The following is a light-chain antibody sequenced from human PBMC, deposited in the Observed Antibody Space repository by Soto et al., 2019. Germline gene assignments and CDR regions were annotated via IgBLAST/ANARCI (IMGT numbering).Light chain of an antibody. CDR2: DVS. Sequence: QSALTQPSSVSGSPGQSINISCTGTSSDVGGYNDVSWYQQHPGKAPKLMIYDVSNRASGVSNRFSGSKSGNTASLTISGLQSEDEADYYCSSYTSSSLYVFGTGTKLTVL. V-gene: IGLV2-14*01. CDR3: SSYTSSSLYV. J-gene: IGLJ1*01. CDR1: SSDVGGYND.